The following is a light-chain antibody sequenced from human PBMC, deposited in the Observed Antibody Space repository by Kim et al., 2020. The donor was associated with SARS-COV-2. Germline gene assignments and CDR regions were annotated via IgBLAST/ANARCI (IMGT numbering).Light chain of an antibody. CDR2: RSN. J-gene: IGLJ3*02. V-gene: IGLV1-44*01. Sequence: QSVLTQPPSASGTPGQRVTISCSGSNSNIGTNTVNWYQQVPGTAPKLLIYRSNQRPSGVPDRFSCSRSATSASLAISGLQSEDESDYYCAAWDDSLNVWLFGGGTQLTVL. CDR1: NSNIGTNT. CDR3: AAWDDSLNVWL.